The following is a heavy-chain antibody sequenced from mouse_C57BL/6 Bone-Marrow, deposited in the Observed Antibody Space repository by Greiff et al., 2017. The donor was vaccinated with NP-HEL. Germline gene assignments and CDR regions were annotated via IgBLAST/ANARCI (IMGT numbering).Heavy chain of an antibody. J-gene: IGHJ2*01. CDR1: GFNIKDDY. Sequence: DVKLQESGAELVRPGASVKLSCTASGFNIKDDYMHWVKQRPEQGLEWIGWIDPENGDTEYASKFQGKATITADTSSNTAYLQLSSLTSEDTAVYYCTTLEAQATPFDYWGQGTTLTVSS. CDR2: IDPENGDT. V-gene: IGHV14-4*01. D-gene: IGHD3-2*02. CDR3: TTLEAQATPFDY.